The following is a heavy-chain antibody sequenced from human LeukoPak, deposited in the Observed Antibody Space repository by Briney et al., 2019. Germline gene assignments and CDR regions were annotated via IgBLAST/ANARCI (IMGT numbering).Heavy chain of an antibody. CDR1: GFTFSSYA. Sequence: QPGRSLRLSCAASGFTFSSYAMHWVRQAPGKGLEWVAVISYDGSNKYYADSVKGRFTISRDNSKNTLYLQMNSLRAEDTAVYYCAKGGYYYGRDISQRDKYYFDYWGQGTLVTVSS. CDR3: AKGGYYYGRDISQRDKYYFDY. V-gene: IGHV3-30-3*01. D-gene: IGHD3-22*01. CDR2: ISYDGSNK. J-gene: IGHJ4*02.